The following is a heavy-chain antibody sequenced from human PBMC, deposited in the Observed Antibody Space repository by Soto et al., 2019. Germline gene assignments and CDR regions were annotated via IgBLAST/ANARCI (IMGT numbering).Heavy chain of an antibody. J-gene: IGHJ4*02. D-gene: IGHD1-7*01. Sequence: QLQLVRSETEVKKAGASVKVSCKASGYTFNIYGISWVRQAPGQGLEWMGWISPYNDNKKYAQNLQGRVTMTTDTSTSTAYMELRSLRSDDTAVYYCARELSALGTIDFWGQGTLVTVSS. CDR3: ARELSALGTIDF. CDR1: GYTFNIYG. CDR2: ISPYNDNK. V-gene: IGHV1-18*01.